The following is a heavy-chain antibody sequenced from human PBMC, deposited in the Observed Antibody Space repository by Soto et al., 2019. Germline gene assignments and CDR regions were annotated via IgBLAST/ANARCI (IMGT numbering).Heavy chain of an antibody. CDR3: AREIYKAVTATDRYFDY. CDR2: IFYTGDT. D-gene: IGHD2-21*02. CDR1: GDSISSGGYY. V-gene: IGHV4-31*03. J-gene: IGHJ4*02. Sequence: SETLSLTCTVSGDSISSGGYYWSWIRQYPGKGLEWIGHIFYTGDTYYNPSLKRRVSISVDTSKNQFSLNLSAVTAADSAVYYCAREIYKAVTATDRYFDYWGQGTLVTVSS.